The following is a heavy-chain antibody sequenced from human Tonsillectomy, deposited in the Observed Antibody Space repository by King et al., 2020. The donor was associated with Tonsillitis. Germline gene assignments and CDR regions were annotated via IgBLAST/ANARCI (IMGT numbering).Heavy chain of an antibody. CDR3: ARRVLSYDILTGATFYYMDV. J-gene: IGHJ6*03. Sequence: QLVQSGAEVKKPGESLRISCKGSGYSFTSYWISCVRQMPGKGLELMGRIDPCDSYTNYSPCFQGHVTIAADKSISTAYLQWSSLKASDTAMYYCARRVLSYDILTGATFYYMDVWGKGTTVTVSS. D-gene: IGHD3-9*01. CDR2: IDPCDSYT. V-gene: IGHV5-10-1*01. CDR1: GYSFTSYW.